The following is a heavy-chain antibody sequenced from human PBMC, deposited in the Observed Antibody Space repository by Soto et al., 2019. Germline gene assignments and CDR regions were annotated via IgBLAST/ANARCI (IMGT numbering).Heavy chain of an antibody. J-gene: IGHJ6*02. CDR1: SGSIDTTNW. CDR3: ASRTWGIDV. CDR2: IFHSGNN. D-gene: IGHD2-8*01. Sequence: QVQLQESGPGLVKPSGTLSLTCAVSSGSIDTTNWWSWVRQPPGKGLEWVGEIFHSGNNYYNPSLASRVTLSVDTSKNQFSLNLRSVTAADTAVYYCASRTWGIDVWGQGPTVTVSS. V-gene: IGHV4-4*02.